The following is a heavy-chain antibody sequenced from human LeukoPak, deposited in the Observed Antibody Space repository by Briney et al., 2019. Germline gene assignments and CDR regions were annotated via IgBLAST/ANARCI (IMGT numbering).Heavy chain of an antibody. D-gene: IGHD3-22*01. V-gene: IGHV4-59*01. CDR2: IYYRGST. Sequence: TSETLSLTCTVSGGSISSDYRSWIRQPPGKGLEWIGYIYYRGSTNYNPSLKSRVTISVDTSKNQFSLKLSSVTAADTAVYYCARLSGYSSGHYYSDYWGQGTLVTVSS. J-gene: IGHJ4*02. CDR1: GGSISSDY. CDR3: ARLSGYSSGHYYSDY.